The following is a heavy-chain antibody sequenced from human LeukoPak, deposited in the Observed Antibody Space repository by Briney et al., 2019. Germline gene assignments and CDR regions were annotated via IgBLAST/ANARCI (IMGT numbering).Heavy chain of an antibody. CDR2: IYYSGST. Sequence: SETLSLTCSVSGDSISTSSSYWGWIRQPPGKGLEWIGYIYYSGSTNYNPSLKSRVTISVDTSKNQFSLKLSSVTAADTAVYYCAIGYSYGFDYWGQGTLVTVSS. J-gene: IGHJ4*02. CDR1: GDSISTSSSY. CDR3: AIGYSYGFDY. V-gene: IGHV4-61*05. D-gene: IGHD5-18*01.